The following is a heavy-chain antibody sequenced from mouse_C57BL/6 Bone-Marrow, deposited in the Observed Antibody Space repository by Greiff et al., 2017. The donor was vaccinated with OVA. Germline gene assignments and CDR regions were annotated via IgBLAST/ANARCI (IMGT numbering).Heavy chain of an antibody. CDR3: ARHEITTVVANYYFDY. D-gene: IGHD1-1*01. Sequence: EVQLQESGGDLVKPGGSLKLSCAASGFTFSSYGMSWVRQTPDKRLEWVATISSGGSYTYYPDSVKGRFTISRDNAKNTLYLQMSSLKSEDTAMYYCARHEITTVVANYYFDYWGQGTTLTVSS. CDR1: GFTFSSYG. J-gene: IGHJ2*01. CDR2: ISSGGSYT. V-gene: IGHV5-6*01.